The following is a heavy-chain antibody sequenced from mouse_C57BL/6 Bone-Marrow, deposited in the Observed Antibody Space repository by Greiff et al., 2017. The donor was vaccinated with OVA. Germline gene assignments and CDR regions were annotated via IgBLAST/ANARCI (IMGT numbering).Heavy chain of an antibody. V-gene: IGHV1-72*01. J-gene: IGHJ2*01. CDR1: GYTFTSYW. CDR3: ASGSSTVDD. D-gene: IGHD1-1*01. Sequence: VQLQQSGAELVKPGASVKLSCKASGYTFTSYWMHWVQQRPGRGLEWIGWIDPNSGGTKYNEKFKSKATLTVDKPSSTAYMQLSSLTSEDTAVYYCASGSSTVDDWGKGTTLTVSS. CDR2: IDPNSGGT.